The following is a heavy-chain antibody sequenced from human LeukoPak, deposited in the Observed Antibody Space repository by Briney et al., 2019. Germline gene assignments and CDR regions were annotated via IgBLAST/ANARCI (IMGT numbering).Heavy chain of an antibody. J-gene: IGHJ5*02. D-gene: IGHD3-22*01. CDR2: IYTSGST. CDR3: ARELRYYDSSGYLDRFDP. CDR1: GGSISSYY. V-gene: IGHV4-4*07. Sequence: SETLSLTCTVSGGSISSYYWSWIRQPAGKGLEWIGRIYTSGSTNYNPSLKSRVTMSVDTSKNQFSLKLSSVTAADTAVYYCARELRYYDSSGYLDRFDPWGQGTLVTVSS.